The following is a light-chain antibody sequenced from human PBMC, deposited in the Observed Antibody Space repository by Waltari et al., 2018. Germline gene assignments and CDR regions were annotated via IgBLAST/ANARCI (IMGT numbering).Light chain of an antibody. CDR3: QQSYSTPRT. CDR1: KNIRSY. J-gene: IGKJ1*01. V-gene: IGKV1-39*01. Sequence: DLQMTQSPSSLSASVGDRVTISCRASKNIRSYLSWYQQKPGIAPKLVIYAASTLQSGVPSRFSGSGSGTNFTLTITSLQAEDFATYFCQQSYSTPRTFGQGTKVEIK. CDR2: AAS.